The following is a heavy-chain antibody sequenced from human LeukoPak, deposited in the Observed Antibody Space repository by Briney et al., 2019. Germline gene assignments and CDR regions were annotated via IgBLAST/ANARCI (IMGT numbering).Heavy chain of an antibody. CDR2: IRWDGATT. CDR1: GFTFDDYA. CDR3: AKSRYYHSSTKTAYFDY. J-gene: IGHJ4*02. D-gene: IGHD3-22*01. V-gene: IGHV3-43D*03. Sequence: QPGGSLRLSCAASGFTFDDYAMHWVRQAPGKGLEWVSLIRWDGATTHYAESVKGRFTVSRDNSKNSLYLQMNSLRTEDTAFYFCAKSRYYHSSTKTAYFDYWGQGTLVTVSS.